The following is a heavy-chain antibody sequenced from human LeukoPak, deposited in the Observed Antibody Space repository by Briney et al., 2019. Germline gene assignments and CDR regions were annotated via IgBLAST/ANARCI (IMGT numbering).Heavy chain of an antibody. Sequence: SETLSLTCTVSGYSISSGYYWGWIRQPPGKGLEWIGSIYHSGSTYYNPSLKSRVTISVDTSKNQFSLNLNSVTAADTAVYYCASQATGGNSASYFDYWGQGTLVTVSS. D-gene: IGHD4-23*01. CDR3: ASQATGGNSASYFDY. V-gene: IGHV4-38-2*02. CDR1: GYSISSGYY. CDR2: IYHSGST. J-gene: IGHJ4*02.